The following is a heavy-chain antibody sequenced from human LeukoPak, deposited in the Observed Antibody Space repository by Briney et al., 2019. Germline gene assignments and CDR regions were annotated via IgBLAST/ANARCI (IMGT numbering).Heavy chain of an antibody. J-gene: IGHJ4*02. D-gene: IGHD5-18*01. CDR3: AKDMGRYSYGRED. CDR2: ISGSGGST. CDR1: GFTFSSYA. V-gene: IGHV3-23*01. Sequence: GGSLRLSCAASGFTFSSYAMSWARQAPGKGLEWVSAISGSGGSTYYADSVKGRFTISRDNSKNTLYLQMNSLRAEDTAVYYCAKDMGRYSYGREDWGQGTLVTVSS.